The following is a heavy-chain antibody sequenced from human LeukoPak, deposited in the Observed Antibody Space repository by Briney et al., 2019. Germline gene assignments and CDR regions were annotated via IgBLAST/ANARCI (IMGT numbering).Heavy chain of an antibody. CDR1: GGSISSSSYY. CDR3: ASAGVTYYDILTGHDAFDI. CDR2: IYYSGST. J-gene: IGHJ3*02. V-gene: IGHV4-39*01. D-gene: IGHD3-9*01. Sequence: SETLSLTCTVSGGSISSSSYYWGWIRQPPGKGLEWIGSIYYSGSTYYNPSLKSRVTISVDTSKNQFSLKLCSVTAADTAVYYCASAGVTYYDILTGHDAFDIWGQGTMVTVSS.